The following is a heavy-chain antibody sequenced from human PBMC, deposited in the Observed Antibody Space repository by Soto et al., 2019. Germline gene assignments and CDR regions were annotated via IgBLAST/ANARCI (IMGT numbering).Heavy chain of an antibody. Sequence: GESLKISCKGSGYSFTSYWIGWVRQMPGKGLEWMGIIYPGDSDTRYSPSFQGQVTISADKSISTAYLQWSSLKASDTAMYYCARLFPALMITFGGVIGDAFDIWGQGTMVTVSS. D-gene: IGHD3-16*02. CDR3: ARLFPALMITFGGVIGDAFDI. V-gene: IGHV5-51*01. CDR2: IYPGDSDT. CDR1: GYSFTSYW. J-gene: IGHJ3*02.